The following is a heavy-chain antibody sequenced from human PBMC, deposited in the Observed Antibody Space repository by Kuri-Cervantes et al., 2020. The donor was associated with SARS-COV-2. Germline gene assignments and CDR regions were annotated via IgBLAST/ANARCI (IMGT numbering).Heavy chain of an antibody. CDR2: ISDSGDST. CDR1: GFTFSSYA. V-gene: IGHV3-23*01. D-gene: IGHD6-19*01. CDR3: AKDQLEQWLVYYYYMDV. Sequence: GESLKISCAASGFTFSSYAMSWVRQAPGKGLEWVSGISDSGDSTNYADSVKGRFTISRDNSKNTVYLEMDSLRADDTAVYYCAKDQLEQWLVYYYYMDVWGKGTTVTVSS. J-gene: IGHJ6*03.